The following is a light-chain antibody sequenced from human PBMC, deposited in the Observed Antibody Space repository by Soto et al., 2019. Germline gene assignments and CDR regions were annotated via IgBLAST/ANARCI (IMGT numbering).Light chain of an antibody. J-gene: IGKJ1*01. V-gene: IGKV1-39*01. CDR2: AAS. CDR1: QSISNH. CDR3: QQSYSSPPT. Sequence: DIQMTQSPSSLSASVEDRVIITCRASQSISNHLNWYQQKPGKAPKLLIFAASSLQSGVPSRFSGSRSGPDFTLTISSLQPEDFATYSWQQSYSSPPTFGQGTKVDI.